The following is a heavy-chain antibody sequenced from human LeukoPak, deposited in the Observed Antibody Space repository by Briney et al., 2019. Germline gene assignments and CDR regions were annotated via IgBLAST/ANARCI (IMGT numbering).Heavy chain of an antibody. Sequence: PGGSLRLSCAASGFTFSSYAMSWVRQAPGKGLEWVSAISGSGGSTYYADSVKGRFTISRDNSKNTLYLQMNSLRAEDTAVYYCARCPCSSTSCCYFDYWGQGTLVTVSS. CDR1: GFTFSSYA. CDR3: ARCPCSSTSCCYFDY. CDR2: ISGSGGST. D-gene: IGHD2-2*01. V-gene: IGHV3-23*01. J-gene: IGHJ4*02.